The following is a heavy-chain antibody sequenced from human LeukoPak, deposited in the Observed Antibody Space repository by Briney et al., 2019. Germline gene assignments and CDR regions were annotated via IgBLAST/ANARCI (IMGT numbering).Heavy chain of an antibody. Sequence: PGRSLRLSCAASGFTFSSYDMHWVRQAPGKGLEWVAVIWYDGSNKYYADSVKGRFTISRDNSKNTLYLQMNSLRAEDTAVYYCASQTLLSGVDLIPRHYYYGMDVWGQGTTVTVSS. CDR1: GFTFSSYD. CDR2: IWYDGSNK. J-gene: IGHJ6*02. D-gene: IGHD3-3*01. CDR3: ASQTLLSGVDLIPRHYYYGMDV. V-gene: IGHV3-33*01.